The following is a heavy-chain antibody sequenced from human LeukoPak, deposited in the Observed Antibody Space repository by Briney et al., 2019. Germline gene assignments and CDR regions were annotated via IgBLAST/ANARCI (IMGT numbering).Heavy chain of an antibody. V-gene: IGHV1-2*02. CDR1: GYTFTGYY. J-gene: IGHJ6*03. Sequence: ASVKVSCKASGYTFTGYYMHWVRQAPGQGLEWMGWINPNSGGTNYAQKFQGRVTMTRDTSISTAYMELSRLRSDDTAVYYCARGGGSYRLDHYYYYMDVWGKGTTVTVSS. CDR3: ARGGGSYRLDHYYYYMDV. CDR2: INPNSGGT. D-gene: IGHD1-26*01.